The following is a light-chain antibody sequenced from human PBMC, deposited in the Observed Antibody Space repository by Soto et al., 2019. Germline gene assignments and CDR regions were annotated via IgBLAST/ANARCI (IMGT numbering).Light chain of an antibody. J-gene: IGLJ1*01. CDR3: CSYAASNTFV. CDR2: DVS. Sequence: QSALTQPRSVSGSPGQSVTISCTGTSSDVGGYNYVSWYQQYSGKAPKVMIYDVSKRPSGVHDRFSGSKSGNTASLTISGLQAEDEADYYCCSYAASNTFVFGTGTKLTVL. CDR1: SSDVGGYNY. V-gene: IGLV2-11*01.